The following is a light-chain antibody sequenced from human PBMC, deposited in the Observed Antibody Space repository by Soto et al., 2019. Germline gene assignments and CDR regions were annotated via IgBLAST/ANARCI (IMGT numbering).Light chain of an antibody. CDR1: QSISSSY. V-gene: IGKV3-20*01. CDR2: AAS. Sequence: EIVVTQSPGSLSLSPGERATLSCRASQSISSSYLAWYQQKPGQAPRLLIYAASSRATGIPDRFSGSESGTDFTLTISRLEPEDFAVYYCHQYCNAPWAFGQGTKVDIK. CDR3: HQYCNAPWA. J-gene: IGKJ1*01.